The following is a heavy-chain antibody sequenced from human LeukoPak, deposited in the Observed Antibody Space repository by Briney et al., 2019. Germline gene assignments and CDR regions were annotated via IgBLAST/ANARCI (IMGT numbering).Heavy chain of an antibody. CDR2: INPNSGGT. CDR1: GYTFTGYY. Sequence: ASVKVSCKASGYTFTGYYMHWVRQAPGQRLEWMGWINPNSGGTNYAQKFQGRVTMTRDTSISTAYMELSRLRSDDTAVYYCARVQVSPNWFDPWGQGTLVTVSS. CDR3: ARVQVSPNWFDP. J-gene: IGHJ5*02. V-gene: IGHV1-2*02.